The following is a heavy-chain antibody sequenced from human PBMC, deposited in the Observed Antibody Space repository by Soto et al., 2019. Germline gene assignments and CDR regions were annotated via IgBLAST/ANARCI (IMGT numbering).Heavy chain of an antibody. CDR3: ARGASTDCTNGVCSCHYYYFMDV. J-gene: IGHJ6*02. CDR2: INPLSGGT. Sequence: ASVKVSCKASGYTFTDYNLHWVRQSPGQGLEWMGRINPLSGGTHFVQKFRGRVTMTRDTSISTVYMDLSGLRADDTAVYYCARGASTDCTNGVCSCHYYYFMDVWGQGTTVTVSS. D-gene: IGHD2-8*01. V-gene: IGHV1-2*02. CDR1: GYTFTDYN.